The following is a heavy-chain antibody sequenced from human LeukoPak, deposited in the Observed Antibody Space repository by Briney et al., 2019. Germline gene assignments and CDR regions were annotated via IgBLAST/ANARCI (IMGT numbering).Heavy chain of an antibody. V-gene: IGHV3-48*01. CDR1: GFTFNIYS. J-gene: IGHJ6*03. CDR3: ARKNYDKMHV. Sequence: PGRSLRLSCVGTGFTFNIYSMNWVRQAPRKGLECISCISVSGNSMQYADSVKGRFSISRDSAKNSLYLQMNNLRAEDTAVFYCARKNYDKMHVWGKGTTVTVSS. CDR2: ISVSGNSM.